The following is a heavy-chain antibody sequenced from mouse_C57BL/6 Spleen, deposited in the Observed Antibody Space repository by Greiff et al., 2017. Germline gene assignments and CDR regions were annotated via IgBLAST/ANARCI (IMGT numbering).Heavy chain of an antibody. V-gene: IGHV5-9*01. CDR3: ARIYGSSYGWYFDV. CDR2: ISGGGGNT. CDR1: GFTFSSYT. Sequence: DVHLVESGGGLVKPGGSLKLSCAASGFTFSSYTMSWVRQTPEKRLEWVATISGGGGNTYYPDSVKGRFTISRDNAKNTLYLQMSSLRSEDTALYYCARIYGSSYGWYFDVWGTGTTVTVSS. D-gene: IGHD1-1*01. J-gene: IGHJ1*03.